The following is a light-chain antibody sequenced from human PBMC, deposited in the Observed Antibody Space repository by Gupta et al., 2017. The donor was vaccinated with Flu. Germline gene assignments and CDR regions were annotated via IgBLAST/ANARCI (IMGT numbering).Light chain of an antibody. CDR1: SSDVGGYNY. J-gene: IGLJ3*02. CDR2: EVS. V-gene: IGLV2-14*01. CDR3: SSYTSSSTLVV. Sequence: ITISCTGTSSDVGGYNYVSWYQQHPGKAPKLMIYEVSNRPSGVSNHFSGSKSGNTASLTISGLQAEDEADYYCSSYTSSSTLVVFGGGTKLTVL.